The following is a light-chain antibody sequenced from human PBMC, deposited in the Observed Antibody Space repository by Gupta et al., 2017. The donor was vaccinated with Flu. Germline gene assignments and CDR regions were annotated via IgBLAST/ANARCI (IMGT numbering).Light chain of an antibody. CDR1: RSVLYNSNNKNY. CDR2: WAS. V-gene: IGKV4-1*01. Sequence: DIVMTQSPDSLAVSLCERATINCRSSRSVLYNSNNKNYLAWYQQKPGQPPKLLIYWASTRGSGVPDRFSGSGSGTDFTLTISSLQAEDVAVYYCQQYYATASWTFGQGTKVEIK. J-gene: IGKJ1*01. CDR3: QQYYATASWT.